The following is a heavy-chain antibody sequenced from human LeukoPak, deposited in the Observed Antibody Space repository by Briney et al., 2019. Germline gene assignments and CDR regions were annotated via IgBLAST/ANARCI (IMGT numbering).Heavy chain of an antibody. CDR1: GYSLSELS. CDR3: AAGGVYDLLDN. CDR2: FDPENGEA. Sequence: ASVKVSCKFSGYSLSELSMHWVRQAPGKGLGWMGGFDPENGEAVYAQKFQGRVTMTEDTSTDTSYMELNSLKSEDTAVYYCAAGGVYDLLDNWGQGTLVTVSS. V-gene: IGHV1-24*01. D-gene: IGHD2-8*01. J-gene: IGHJ4*02.